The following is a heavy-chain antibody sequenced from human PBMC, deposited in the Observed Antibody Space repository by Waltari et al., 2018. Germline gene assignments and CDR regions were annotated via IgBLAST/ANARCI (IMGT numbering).Heavy chain of an antibody. CDR2: IYYSGST. CDR1: GGSISSHY. Sequence: QVQLQESGPGLVKPSETLSLTCTVSGGSISSHYWSWIRQPPGKGLEWIGYIYYSGSTNYNPSLKSRVTISVDTSKNQFSLKLSSVTAADTAVYYCARETLYDSSNWGQGTLVTVSS. V-gene: IGHV4-59*11. D-gene: IGHD3-22*01. J-gene: IGHJ4*02. CDR3: ARETLYDSSN.